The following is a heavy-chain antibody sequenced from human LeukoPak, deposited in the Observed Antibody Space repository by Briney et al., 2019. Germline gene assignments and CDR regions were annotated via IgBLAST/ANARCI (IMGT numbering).Heavy chain of an antibody. CDR2: MNPNSGNT. Sequence: ASVKVSCKASGYTFTSYDINWVRQATGQGLEWMGWMNPNSGNTGYAQKFQGRVTMTEDTSTDTAYMELSSLRSEDTAVYYCATDIRYSSGWYWFYWGQGTLVTVSS. D-gene: IGHD6-19*01. CDR3: ATDIRYSSGWYWFY. CDR1: GYTFTSYD. J-gene: IGHJ4*02. V-gene: IGHV1-8*01.